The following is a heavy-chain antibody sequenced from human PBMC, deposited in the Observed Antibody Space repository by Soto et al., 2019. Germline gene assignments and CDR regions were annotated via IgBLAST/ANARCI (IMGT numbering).Heavy chain of an antibody. Sequence: EVQLVESGGGLVQPGGSLKLSCAASGFTFSGSAMHWVRQASGKGLEWVGRIRSKANSYATAYAASVKGRFTISRDDSKNTAYLQMNSLKTEDTAVYYCTRGTYCISTSCKYNWFDPWGQGTLVTVSS. V-gene: IGHV3-73*01. J-gene: IGHJ5*02. CDR1: GFTFSGSA. CDR3: TRGTYCISTSCKYNWFDP. D-gene: IGHD2-2*01. CDR2: IRSKANSYAT.